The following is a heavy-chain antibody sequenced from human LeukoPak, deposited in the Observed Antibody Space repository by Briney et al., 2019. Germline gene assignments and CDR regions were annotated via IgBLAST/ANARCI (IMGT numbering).Heavy chain of an antibody. V-gene: IGHV3-30*18. CDR1: LFSLSTHG. D-gene: IGHD1-1*01. CDR2: ISYDVTNK. J-gene: IGHJ5*02. CDR3: AKDVGANNWYNWFDP. Sequence: GGALRLSCAHSLFSLSTHGTHWVRQGPREGREWVAMISYDVTNKQNTKSAKSRFTISRDNSKNTLYLQMNSLRAEDTVVYYCAKDVGANNWYNWFDPWGRGTLVTVSS.